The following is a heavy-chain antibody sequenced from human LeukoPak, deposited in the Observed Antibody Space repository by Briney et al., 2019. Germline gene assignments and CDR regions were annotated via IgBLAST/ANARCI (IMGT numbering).Heavy chain of an antibody. CDR2: IKQDGSEK. Sequence: GGSLRLSCAASGFTFSTYAMSWVRQAPGKGLEWLANIKQDGSEKYYVDSVKGRFTISRENAMNSLYLQMNSLRVEDTAVYYCARVNGIAAAVLFDYWGQGTLVTVS. J-gene: IGHJ4*02. V-gene: IGHV3-7*01. CDR1: GFTFSTYA. D-gene: IGHD6-13*01. CDR3: ARVNGIAAAVLFDY.